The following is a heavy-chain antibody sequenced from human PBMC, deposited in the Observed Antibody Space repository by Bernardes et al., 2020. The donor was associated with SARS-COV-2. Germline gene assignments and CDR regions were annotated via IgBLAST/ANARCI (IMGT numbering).Heavy chain of an antibody. CDR2: IKDDGSAK. J-gene: IGHJ3*02. D-gene: IGHD1-26*01. V-gene: IGHV3-7*01. Sequence: GGSLRLSCATSGFTFSSYWMTWVRQAPGKGLEWVACIKDDGSAKYSVDSAKGRFTISRDNAKNSLSLQINSLRAEDTAIYYCARHVMHYRSFDIWGQGTMVTVSS. CDR3: ARHVMHYRSFDI. CDR1: GFTFSSYW.